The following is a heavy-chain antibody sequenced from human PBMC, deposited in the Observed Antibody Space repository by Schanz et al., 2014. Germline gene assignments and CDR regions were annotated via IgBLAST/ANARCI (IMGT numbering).Heavy chain of an antibody. V-gene: IGHV3-33*01. J-gene: IGHJ4*02. CDR1: GFTFSSYD. Sequence: QVQLVESGGGVVQPGRSLRLSCVASGFTFSSYDVFWVRQAPGKGLEWVAILWHDGSKKYYADSVKGRFTVSRDNSKNTLYLQLNSLRAEDTAVYYCARWFLIRGVILDSWGQGTLVTVSS. CDR2: LWHDGSKK. D-gene: IGHD3-10*01. CDR3: ARWFLIRGVILDS.